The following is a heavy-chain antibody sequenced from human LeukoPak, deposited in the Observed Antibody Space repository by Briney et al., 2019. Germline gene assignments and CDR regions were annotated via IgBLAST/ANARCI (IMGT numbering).Heavy chain of an antibody. CDR2: ITSSSTYI. Sequence: GGSLRLSCAASGFTFSSYWMNWVRQAPGKGLEWVSSITSSSTYIYYADSMKGRFTISRDNAKNSLYLQMDSLRAEDTAVYYCARGSSGSYYTLFDYWGQGTLVTVSS. D-gene: IGHD1-26*01. CDR1: GFTFSSYW. V-gene: IGHV3-21*01. J-gene: IGHJ4*02. CDR3: ARGSSGSYYTLFDY.